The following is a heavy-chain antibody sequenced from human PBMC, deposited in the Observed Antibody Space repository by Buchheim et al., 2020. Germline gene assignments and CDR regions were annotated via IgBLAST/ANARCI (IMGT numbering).Heavy chain of an antibody. Sequence: EVQLLESGGNLVQPGGSLRLSCAASGITFSSYAMSWVRQSPGKGLEWVSAISGSGGSTYYADSLKGPFTISRDTSKNTLYLQMNSLRAEDTAVYYCAKAQNYYYYNGMDVWGQGTT. J-gene: IGHJ6*02. CDR2: ISGSGGST. CDR1: GITFSSYA. CDR3: AKAQNYYYYNGMDV. V-gene: IGHV3-23*01.